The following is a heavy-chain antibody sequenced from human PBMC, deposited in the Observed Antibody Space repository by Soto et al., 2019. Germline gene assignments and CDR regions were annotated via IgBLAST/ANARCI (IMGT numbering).Heavy chain of an antibody. V-gene: IGHV4-34*01. CDR2: INHSGST. D-gene: IGHD4-17*01. J-gene: IGHJ6*02. CDR1: GGSFSGYY. Sequence: SETLSLTCADYGGSFSGYYWSWIRQPPGKGLEWIGVINHSGSTNYNPSLKSRVTISVDTSKNQVSLKLTSVTAADTAVYFCARVTMVIRDSDHFGVDVWGHGTTVTVSS. CDR3: ARVTMVIRDSDHFGVDV.